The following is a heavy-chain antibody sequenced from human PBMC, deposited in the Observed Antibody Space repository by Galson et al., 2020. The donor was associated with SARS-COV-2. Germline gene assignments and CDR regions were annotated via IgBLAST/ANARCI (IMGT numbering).Heavy chain of an antibody. J-gene: IGHJ4*02. V-gene: IGHV5-51*01. CDR1: GYSLTSYW. Sequence: KIGESLKISGTGSGYSLTSYWIGWVRQMPGKGQEWMGIIYPGDSDTRYSPSFQGQVTISADKSISTAYLQWSSLKASDTAMYYCARAVTANPDYWGQGTLVTVSS. CDR2: IYPGDSDT. CDR3: ARAVTANPDY. D-gene: IGHD4-17*01.